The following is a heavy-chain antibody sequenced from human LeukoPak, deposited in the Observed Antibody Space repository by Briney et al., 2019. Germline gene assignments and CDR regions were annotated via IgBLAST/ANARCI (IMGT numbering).Heavy chain of an antibody. CDR3: ARGRSSSSWSDY. Sequence: GGSLRLSCAASGFIFSSYWMHWVRQAPGKGLVWVSRIRSDGSGTTYADSVKGRFTISRDNAKNTLYLQMTGLRDEDAAVYYCARGRSSSSWSDYWGQGTLVTVSS. CDR1: GFIFSSYW. D-gene: IGHD6-13*01. CDR2: IRSDGSGT. J-gene: IGHJ4*02. V-gene: IGHV3-74*01.